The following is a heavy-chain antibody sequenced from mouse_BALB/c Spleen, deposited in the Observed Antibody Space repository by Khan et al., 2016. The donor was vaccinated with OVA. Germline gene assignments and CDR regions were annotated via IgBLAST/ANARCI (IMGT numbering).Heavy chain of an antibody. Sequence: EVELESGGGLVQPGGSLKLSCAASGFTFSSYGMSWVRQTPDKRLELVATINSNGGSTYYPDSVKGRFTISRDNAKNTLYLQMSSLKSEDTAMYYCARMARTINWGQGTTLTVSS. CDR3: ARMARTIN. CDR1: GFTFSSYG. CDR2: INSNGGST. J-gene: IGHJ2*01. V-gene: IGHV5-6-3*01.